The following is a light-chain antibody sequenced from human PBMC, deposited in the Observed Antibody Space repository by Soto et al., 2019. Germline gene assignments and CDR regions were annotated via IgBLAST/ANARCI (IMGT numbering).Light chain of an antibody. V-gene: IGLV2-23*02. CDR1: SSDVGGYHF. Sequence: QSALTQPASVSGSPGQSITISCTGTSSDVGGYHFVSWYQQHPGKAHKLMLSEVSKRPSGVSTRFSGSKSGNTASLTISGLQAEDEADYYCCSYAGSSTFLVFGGGTQLTVL. CDR2: EVS. CDR3: CSYAGSSTFLV. J-gene: IGLJ2*01.